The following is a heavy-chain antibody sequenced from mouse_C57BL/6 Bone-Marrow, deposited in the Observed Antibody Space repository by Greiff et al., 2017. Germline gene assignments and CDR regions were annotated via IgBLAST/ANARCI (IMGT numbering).Heavy chain of an antibody. Sequence: QVQLQQSGAELVRPGASVTLSCKASGYTFTDYEMHWVKQTPVHGLEWIGAIDPETGGTAYNQKFKGKAILTAAQSSSTAYMELRSLTSEDSAVYYCTSAFYYGSLYYYAMDYWGQGTSVTVSS. CDR3: TSAFYYGSLYYYAMDY. J-gene: IGHJ4*01. V-gene: IGHV1-15*01. CDR2: IDPETGGT. D-gene: IGHD1-1*01. CDR1: GYTFTDYE.